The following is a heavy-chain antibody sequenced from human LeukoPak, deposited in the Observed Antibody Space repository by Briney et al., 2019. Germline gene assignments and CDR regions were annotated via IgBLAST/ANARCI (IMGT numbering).Heavy chain of an antibody. D-gene: IGHD3-22*01. Sequence: GGSLRLSCAASGFTVSSNYVSWVRQAPGKGLEWVSVIYSGGSTYYADSVKGRFTISRDNSKNTLYLQMNSLRAEDTAVYYCARGYYYDGLDVWGQGTTVTVSS. V-gene: IGHV3-66*01. J-gene: IGHJ6*02. CDR1: GFTVSSNY. CDR2: IYSGGST. CDR3: ARGYYYDGLDV.